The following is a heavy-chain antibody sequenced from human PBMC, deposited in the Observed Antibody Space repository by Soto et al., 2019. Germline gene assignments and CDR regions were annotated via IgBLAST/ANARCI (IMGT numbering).Heavy chain of an antibody. Sequence: QVQLVESGGVVVQPGRSLRLSCAASGFTFSSYGMHWVRQAPGKGLEWVAVMWSEGGNKYYADSVKGRFTISRDNSKNALYLQMNRLRAEDTAVYYCARDPPDDSSGYYSLDYWGQGTLVTVSS. CDR3: ARDPPDDSSGYYSLDY. J-gene: IGHJ4*02. CDR2: MWSEGGNK. CDR1: GFTFSSYG. D-gene: IGHD3-22*01. V-gene: IGHV3-33*01.